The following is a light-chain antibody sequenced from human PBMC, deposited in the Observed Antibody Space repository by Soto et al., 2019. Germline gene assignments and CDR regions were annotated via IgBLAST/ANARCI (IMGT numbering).Light chain of an antibody. CDR2: GAS. CDR1: QSISNC. V-gene: IGKV3-15*01. Sequence: EVVMTQSPATLSVSPGQRATLSCRASQSISNCLAWYQRSPGQAPRLLIYGASTRDTGIPARFSGSGSGTEFTLTISSLQSEDFAVYFCQQYDSWSLTFGGGTKVDIK. J-gene: IGKJ4*01. CDR3: QQYDSWSLT.